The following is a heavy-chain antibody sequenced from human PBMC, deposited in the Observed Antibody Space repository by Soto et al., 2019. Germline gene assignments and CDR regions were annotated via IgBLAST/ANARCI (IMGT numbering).Heavy chain of an antibody. J-gene: IGHJ4*02. CDR1: GYSFTSYW. Sequence: GESLKISCKGSGYSFTSYWISWVRQMPGKGLEWMGRVDPSDSYTNYSPSFQGHVTISADKSISTAYLQWSSLKASDTAMYYCASHDILTGPKDGSYWGQGTLVTVSS. CDR2: VDPSDSYT. CDR3: ASHDILTGPKDGSY. D-gene: IGHD3-9*01. V-gene: IGHV5-10-1*01.